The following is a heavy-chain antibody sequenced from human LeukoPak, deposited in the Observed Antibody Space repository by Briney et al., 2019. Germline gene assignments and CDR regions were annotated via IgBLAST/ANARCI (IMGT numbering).Heavy chain of an antibody. CDR3: ARDPDGSGSY. CDR1: GFTFSSYN. CDR2: ISSSGSYI. J-gene: IGHJ4*02. V-gene: IGHV3-21*01. Sequence: GGSLRLSCAASGFTFSSYNMYWVRQAPGKGLEWVSSISSSGSYIYYADSVKGRFTISRDNAKHSLYLQMSSLRAEDTAVYYCARDPDGSGSYWGQGTLVTVSS. D-gene: IGHD3-10*01.